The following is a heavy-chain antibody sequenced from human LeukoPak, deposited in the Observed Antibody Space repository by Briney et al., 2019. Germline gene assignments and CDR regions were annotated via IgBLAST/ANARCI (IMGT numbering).Heavy chain of an antibody. CDR2: ISAYNGNT. J-gene: IGHJ5*02. V-gene: IGHV1-18*01. Sequence: DSVKVSCKASGYTFTSYGISWVRQAPGQGLEWMGWISAYNGNTNYAQKLQGRVTMTTDTSTSTAYMELRSLRSDDTAVYYCARDRGIDYDFWSGYYQSWFDPWGQGTLVTVSS. CDR1: GYTFTSYG. D-gene: IGHD3-3*01. CDR3: ARDRGIDYDFWSGYYQSWFDP.